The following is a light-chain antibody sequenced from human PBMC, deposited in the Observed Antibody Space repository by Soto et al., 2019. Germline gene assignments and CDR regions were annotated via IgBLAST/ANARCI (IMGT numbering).Light chain of an antibody. CDR1: QSGGST. V-gene: IGKV3-15*01. J-gene: IGKJ1*01. CDR3: QQYKNWPRT. CDR2: GAS. Sequence: QSAAALCLSTGERATLSCRASQSGGSTLAWYQQKPGQAPRLLIYGASTRATGIPDRFSGSGSGTEFTLTVSSLESADFAVYYCQQYKNWPRTFGQGTKVDVK.